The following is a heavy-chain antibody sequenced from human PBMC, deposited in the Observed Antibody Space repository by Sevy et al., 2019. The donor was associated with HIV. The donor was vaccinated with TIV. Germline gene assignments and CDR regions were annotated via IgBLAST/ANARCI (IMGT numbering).Heavy chain of an antibody. J-gene: IGHJ6*02. Sequence: ASVKVSCKAAGYSFTNFDINWVRQATGQGLEWMGWMNPNNGNTHYAQIFQGRVTMTRSSSANTAYMELSSLTSEDTAIYYCARDRLDYEFWSGSYFSRAPWGYKYYAMDVWGQGTTVTVSS. CDR2: MNPNNGNT. CDR1: GYSFTNFD. D-gene: IGHD3-3*01. V-gene: IGHV1-8*01. CDR3: ARDRLDYEFWSGSYFSRAPWGYKYYAMDV.